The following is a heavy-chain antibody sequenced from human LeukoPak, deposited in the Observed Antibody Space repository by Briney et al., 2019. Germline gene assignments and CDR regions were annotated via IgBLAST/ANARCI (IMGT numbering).Heavy chain of an antibody. V-gene: IGHV3-23*01. CDR3: AKPSDCSSTSCRAPFDY. Sequence: PGGSLRLSCAASGFTFSSYAMSWVRQAPGKGLEWVSAISGSGGSTYYADSVKGRFTISTDNSKNTLYLQMNSLRAEDTAVYYCAKPSDCSSTSCRAPFDYWGQGTLVTVSS. J-gene: IGHJ4*02. D-gene: IGHD2-2*01. CDR1: GFTFSSYA. CDR2: ISGSGGST.